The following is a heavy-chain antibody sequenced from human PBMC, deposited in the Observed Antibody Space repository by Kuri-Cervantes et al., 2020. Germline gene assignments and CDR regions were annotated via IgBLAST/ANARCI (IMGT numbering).Heavy chain of an antibody. CDR2: ISGSGGST. D-gene: IGHD1-7*01. V-gene: IGHV3-23*01. Sequence: LSLTCAASGFTVSSNYMSWVRQAPGKGLEWVSAISGSGGSTYYADSVKGRFTISRDNAKNTLYLQMNSLRAEDTAVYSCTRGRDGNYGYFDNWGQGTLVTVSS. CDR3: TRGRDGNYGYFDN. CDR1: GFTVSSNY. J-gene: IGHJ4*02.